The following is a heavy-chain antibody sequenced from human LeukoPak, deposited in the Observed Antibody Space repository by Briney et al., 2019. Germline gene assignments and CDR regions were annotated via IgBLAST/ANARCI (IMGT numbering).Heavy chain of an antibody. V-gene: IGHV4-4*08. Sequence: SETLSLTCTVSGGSIFSYYFNWIRQPPGKGLEWIGYIYSNGITNYNPSLRSRGTISIATSKNQFSLRLRSVTAADTAIYYCARRAYYGTSGYYPASGYFDLWGRGTLVTVSS. CDR1: GGSIFSYY. D-gene: IGHD3-22*01. CDR3: ARRAYYGTSGYYPASGYFDL. J-gene: IGHJ2*01. CDR2: IYSNGIT.